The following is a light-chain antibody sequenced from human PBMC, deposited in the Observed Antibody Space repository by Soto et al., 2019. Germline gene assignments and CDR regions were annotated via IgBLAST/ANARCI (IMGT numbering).Light chain of an antibody. CDR3: QQYNNWPPYT. CDR1: PSVSSN. Sequence: EIVMTQSPATLSVSPGERATLSCRASPSVSSNLAWYQQKPGQAPRLLIYGASTRATGIPDRFSGSGSGTEFTLTISSLQSEDFAVYYCQQYNNWPPYTFGQGTKLEIK. CDR2: GAS. J-gene: IGKJ2*01. V-gene: IGKV3-15*01.